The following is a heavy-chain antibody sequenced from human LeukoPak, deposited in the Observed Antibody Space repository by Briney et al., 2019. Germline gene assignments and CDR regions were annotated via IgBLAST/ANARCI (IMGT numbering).Heavy chain of an antibody. CDR2: IYWDGEK. V-gene: IGHV2-5*02. CDR3: VHSYSWNYGIVF. J-gene: IGHJ1*01. D-gene: IGHD1-26*01. CDR1: GVSLTSNGEG. Sequence: SGPTLVKPTQTPTPTCTFSGVSLTSNGEGVGWIRQSPGKALECLALIYWDGEKRYNPSLTSRLTITKDTSENQVVLTMTNMDPVDTATYYCVHSYSWNYGIVFWGKGSLVTVSS.